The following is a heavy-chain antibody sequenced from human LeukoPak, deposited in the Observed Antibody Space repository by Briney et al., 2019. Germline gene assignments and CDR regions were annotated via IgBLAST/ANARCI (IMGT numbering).Heavy chain of an antibody. CDR2: TSGSNGST. V-gene: IGHV3-23*01. Sequence: GASLRLSCAASGFTFSSYAMSWVRQAPGKGLEWVSATSGSNGSTYYADSVKGRFTISRDNSKNTLYLQMNSLRAEDTAVYYCAKGYSGYFQRWGQGTLVTVSS. D-gene: IGHD4-11*01. CDR3: AKGYSGYFQR. J-gene: IGHJ1*01. CDR1: GFTFSSYA.